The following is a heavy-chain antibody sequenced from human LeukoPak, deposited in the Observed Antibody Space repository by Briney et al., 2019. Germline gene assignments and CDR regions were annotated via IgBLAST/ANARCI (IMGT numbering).Heavy chain of an antibody. J-gene: IGHJ4*02. CDR2: IYYSGNT. Sequence: SETLSLTCTVSGGSISNTSYYWGWIRQPPGKGLEWIGSIYYSGNTYYNPSLKSRVTISVDTSKNQFSLKLSSVTAADTAVYYCARQVRPPGYSGYGLFDYWGQGTLVTVSS. CDR3: ARQVRPPGYSGYGLFDY. V-gene: IGHV4-39*01. D-gene: IGHD5-12*01. CDR1: GGSISNTSYY.